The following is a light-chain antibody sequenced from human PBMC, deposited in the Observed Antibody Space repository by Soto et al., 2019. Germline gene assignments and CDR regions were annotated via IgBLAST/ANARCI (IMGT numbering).Light chain of an antibody. CDR2: DAS. CDR1: HSISSW. CDR3: QQYNSYWT. J-gene: IGKJ1*01. V-gene: IGKV1-5*01. Sequence: DIQMTQSPSTLSASVVDRVTITCRASHSISSWLAWYQQKPGKAPKLLIYDASSLESGVPSRFSGSGSGTEFTLTISSLQPDDFATYYCQQYNSYWTFGQGTKVDIK.